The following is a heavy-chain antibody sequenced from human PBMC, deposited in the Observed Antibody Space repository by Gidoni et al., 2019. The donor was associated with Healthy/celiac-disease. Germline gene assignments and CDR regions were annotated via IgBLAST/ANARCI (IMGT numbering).Heavy chain of an antibody. J-gene: IGHJ5*02. D-gene: IGHD3-3*02. CDR1: GYSISSGYY. CDR3: ARSSTHLDWFDP. V-gene: IGHV4-38-2*02. CDR2: IYHSGSN. Sequence: QLQLPESGPGLLKPSETLSLTCTVSGYSISSGYYWGWIRQHPGKGLEWIGSIYHSGSNYYTPSLKRRVTISVDTSKNQFSLKLSSVTAADTAVYYCARSSTHLDWFDPWGQGTLVTVSS.